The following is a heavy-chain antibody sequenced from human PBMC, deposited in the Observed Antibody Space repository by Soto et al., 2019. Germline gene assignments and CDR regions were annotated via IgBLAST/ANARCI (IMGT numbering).Heavy chain of an antibody. CDR3: ARVSGGDYDRHFDY. CDR1: GGSISTYY. D-gene: IGHD4-17*01. CDR2: IYYSGNT. Sequence: PSETLSLTCTVSGGSISTYYWNWIRQPPGRGLEWIGYIYYSGNTNYNPSLKSRVTMSVDTSKNQFSLKLRSVTAADTAVYYCARVSGGDYDRHFDYWGQGTLVTVSS. V-gene: IGHV4-59*01. J-gene: IGHJ4*02.